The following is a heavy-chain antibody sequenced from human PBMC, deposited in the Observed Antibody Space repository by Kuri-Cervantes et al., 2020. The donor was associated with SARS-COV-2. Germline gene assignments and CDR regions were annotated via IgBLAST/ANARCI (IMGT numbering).Heavy chain of an antibody. CDR2: ISRSSSNI. V-gene: IGHV3-48*02. J-gene: IGHJ4*02. Sequence: GESLKISCAASGFPFSSYSMSWVRQAPGKGLEWVSYISRSSSNIYYADSVEGRFTISRDNAKNSLYLQMHSLRDEDTAVYFCARDPGAHGGDLYFDYWGQGTLVTVSS. CDR3: ARDPGAHGGDLYFDY. D-gene: IGHD3-3*01. CDR1: GFPFSSYS.